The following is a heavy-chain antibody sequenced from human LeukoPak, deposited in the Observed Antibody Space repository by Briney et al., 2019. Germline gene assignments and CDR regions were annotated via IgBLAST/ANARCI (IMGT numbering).Heavy chain of an antibody. CDR2: ISAYNGNT. V-gene: IGHV1-18*01. CDR1: GYTFTSYG. J-gene: IGHJ4*02. Sequence: GASVKVSCKASGYTFTSYGISWVRQAPGQGLEWMGWISAYNGNTNYAQKLQGRVTMTTDTSTSTAYMELRSLRSDDTVVYYCARDEYDYVWGSYHLIDYWGQGTLVTVSS. CDR3: ARDEYDYVWGSYHLIDY. D-gene: IGHD3-16*02.